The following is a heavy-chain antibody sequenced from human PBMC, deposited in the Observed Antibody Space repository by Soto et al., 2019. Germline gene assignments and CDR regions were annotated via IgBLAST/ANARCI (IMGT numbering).Heavy chain of an antibody. CDR3: ARGLAPDVVTARDS. D-gene: IGHD2-21*02. CDR1: DYNFNKYC. J-gene: IGHJ4*02. CDR2: MKASDGDT. V-gene: IGHV1-46*02. Sequence: ASVKVSCKASDYNFNKYCVDWVRQAPGQGVEWVGIMKASDGDTTYAQKFLGRVTMTRDTSTSTAYMELRSLRAEDTAVYFCARGLAPDVVTARDSWGQGTLVTVSS.